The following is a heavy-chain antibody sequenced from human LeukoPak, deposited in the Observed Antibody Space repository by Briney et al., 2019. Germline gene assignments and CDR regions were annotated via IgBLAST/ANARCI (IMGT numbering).Heavy chain of an antibody. CDR2: IYTSGSP. D-gene: IGHD1-26*01. Sequence: KSSETLSLTCTVSGGSISSYYWRWVRQLAGKGMEWIGRIYTSGSPNYNPSLNSRFSMSVDTSKNQFSLKLSSVTAADTAVFYCARENSGSYREFDYWGQGTLVTVSS. V-gene: IGHV4-4*07. J-gene: IGHJ4*02. CDR1: GGSISSYY. CDR3: ARENSGSYREFDY.